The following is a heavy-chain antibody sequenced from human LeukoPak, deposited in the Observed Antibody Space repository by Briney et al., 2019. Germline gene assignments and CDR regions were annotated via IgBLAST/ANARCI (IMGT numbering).Heavy chain of an antibody. CDR2: ISSGGSTI. V-gene: IGHV3-48*02. CDR1: GFIFSSNS. D-gene: IGHD1-14*01. CDR3: VRDDAGTDHYYYGMDV. J-gene: IGHJ6*02. Sequence: GGSLRLSCAVSGFIFSSNSMNRVRQAPGKGLEWISYISSGGSTIYYADSVKGRFTISRDNAKNSLYLQMNSLRDEDAAVYYCVRDDAGTDHYYYGMDVWGQGTTVTVSS.